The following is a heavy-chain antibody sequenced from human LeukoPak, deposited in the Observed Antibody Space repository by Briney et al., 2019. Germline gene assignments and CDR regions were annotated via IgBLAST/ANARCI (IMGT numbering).Heavy chain of an antibody. D-gene: IGHD6-6*01. CDR2: IYTGGNT. CDR3: AKASIAARVNWFDP. V-gene: IGHV3-53*01. CDR1: GISVSRNY. Sequence: GGSLRLSCAPSGISVSRNYMSWVRQAPGKGLEWVSVIYTGGNTYYADSVKGRFTISRDNSKNTLYLQMNSLRAEDTAVYYCAKASIAARVNWFDPWGQGTLVTVSS. J-gene: IGHJ5*02.